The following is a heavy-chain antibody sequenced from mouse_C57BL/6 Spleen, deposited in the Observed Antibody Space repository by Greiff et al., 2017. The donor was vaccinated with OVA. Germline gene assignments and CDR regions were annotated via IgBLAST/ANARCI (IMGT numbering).Heavy chain of an antibody. CDR1: GYTFTDYY. J-gene: IGHJ4*01. D-gene: IGHD2-10*02. Sequence: VHLVESGAELVRPGASVKLSCKASGYTFTDYYINWVKQRPGQGLEWIARIYPGSGNTYYNEKFKGKATLTAEKSSSTAYMQLSSLTSEDSAVYFCARGYGNSDAMDYWGQGTSVTVSS. V-gene: IGHV1-76*01. CDR3: ARGYGNSDAMDY. CDR2: IYPGSGNT.